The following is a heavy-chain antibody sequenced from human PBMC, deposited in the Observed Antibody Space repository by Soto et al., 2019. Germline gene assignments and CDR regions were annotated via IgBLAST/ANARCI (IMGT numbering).Heavy chain of an antibody. CDR3: ARGGGGYRFDY. Sequence: QVQLQESGPGLVKPSETLSLTCAVSGASFGTYYWSWIRQPPGKGLEWVGYIFSSGHPNYNPSPKSRVTSTIDPSKNQISLSPTSATASDTAVYYCARGGGGYRFDYWGQGTLVTVSS. CDR2: IFSSGHP. D-gene: IGHD1-26*01. J-gene: IGHJ4*02. CDR1: GASFGTYY. V-gene: IGHV4-59*01.